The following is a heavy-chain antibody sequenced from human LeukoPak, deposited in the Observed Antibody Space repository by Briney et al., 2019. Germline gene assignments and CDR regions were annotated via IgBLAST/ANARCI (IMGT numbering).Heavy chain of an antibody. CDR1: GDTFSIYG. Sequence: ASVKVSCKASGDTFSIYGISWVRQAPGQGLEWMGGIIPVYGTANYAQKFQGRVTITADKSTSTAYMDLSSLRPEDTAVYYCARDRKFLFDSSGFYPTFDYWGQGTLVTVSS. CDR3: ARDRKFLFDSSGFYPTFDY. V-gene: IGHV1-69*06. D-gene: IGHD3-22*01. J-gene: IGHJ4*02. CDR2: IIPVYGTA.